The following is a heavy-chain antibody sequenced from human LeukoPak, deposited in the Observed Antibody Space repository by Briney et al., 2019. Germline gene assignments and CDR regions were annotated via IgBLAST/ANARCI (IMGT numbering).Heavy chain of an antibody. CDR2: TYHSGST. Sequence: SQTLSLTSAVAARSISSGGYSWSWIRQPPGKGLEWIGYTYHSGSTYYNLSLKSRVTISVDRSKNTFSLKLSSVTAADTAVYYGAGEIAVAGTSAFDIWGQGTMVTVSS. V-gene: IGHV4-30-2*01. J-gene: IGHJ3*02. CDR1: ARSISSGGYS. D-gene: IGHD6-13*01. CDR3: AGEIAVAGTSAFDI.